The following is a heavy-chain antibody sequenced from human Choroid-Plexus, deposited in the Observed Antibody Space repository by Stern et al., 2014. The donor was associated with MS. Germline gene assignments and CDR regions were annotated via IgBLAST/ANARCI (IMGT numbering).Heavy chain of an antibody. V-gene: IGHV3-30*18. CDR3: AKDRQWSTYFFDY. Sequence: DQLVESGGGVAQPGRPLILSCAASGFTFSNFGMHWVRQAPGKGLAWVALISYDGSDKYYADSVKGRFTIFRDNSKNTLYMHMNSLRAEDTAVYYCAKDRQWSTYFFDYWGQGSRVTVSS. D-gene: IGHD2-15*01. CDR1: GFTFSNFG. J-gene: IGHJ4*02. CDR2: ISYDGSDK.